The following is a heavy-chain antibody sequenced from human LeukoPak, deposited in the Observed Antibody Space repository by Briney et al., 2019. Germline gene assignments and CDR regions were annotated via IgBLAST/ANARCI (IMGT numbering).Heavy chain of an antibody. Sequence: ASVKVSCKASGYTFTNYGISWVRQAPGQGLEWMGGITTYNDNTNYAQKFQGRVTLTTDTSTRTAYMELRGLRSDDTAVYYCAREYSSNWLYYFDFWGQGTLVTVSS. CDR2: ITTYNDNT. D-gene: IGHD6-13*01. CDR3: AREYSSNWLYYFDF. V-gene: IGHV1-18*01. CDR1: GYTFTNYG. J-gene: IGHJ4*02.